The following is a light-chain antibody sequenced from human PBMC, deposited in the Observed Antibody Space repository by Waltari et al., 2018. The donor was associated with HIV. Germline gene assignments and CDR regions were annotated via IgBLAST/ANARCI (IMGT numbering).Light chain of an antibody. CDR2: KDI. V-gene: IGLV3-25*03. CDR3: QSTDHDGTWV. Sequence: SYELTQTPSVSVSPGQTARISCSRGALPKKYSSWYGQKPGQAPVLIIYKDIKRPSGIPERISGSRSGTGVTLTISDVQAEDEGDYYCQSTDHDGTWVFGGGTKLTVL. CDR1: ALPKKY. J-gene: IGLJ3*02.